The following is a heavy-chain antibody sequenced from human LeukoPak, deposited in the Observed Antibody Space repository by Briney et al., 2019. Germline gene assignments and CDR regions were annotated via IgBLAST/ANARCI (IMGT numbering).Heavy chain of an antibody. CDR2: ISDSGGRT. J-gene: IGHJ4*02. Sequence: GGSLRLSCAVSGITLSNYGMSWVRQAPGKGLEWVAGISDSGGRTYYADSVKGRFTISRDTPKNTLYLQMNSLRAEDTAVYFCAKRGVVIRVILVGFHKEANYFDSWGQGALVSVSS. CDR1: GITLSNYG. D-gene: IGHD3-22*01. CDR3: AKRGVVIRVILVGFHKEANYFDS. V-gene: IGHV3-23*01.